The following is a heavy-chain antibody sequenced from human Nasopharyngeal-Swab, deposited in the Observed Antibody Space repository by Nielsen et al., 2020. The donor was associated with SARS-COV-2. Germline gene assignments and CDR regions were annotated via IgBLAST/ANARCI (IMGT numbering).Heavy chain of an antibody. CDR1: GFTFSSYA. J-gene: IGHJ6*02. Sequence: GESLKISCADSGFTFSSYAMSWVRQAPGKGLEWVSAISGSGGSTYYADSVKGRFTISRDNSKNTLYLQMNSLRAEDTAVYYCAKDLLRFLEWSPMDVWGQGTTVTVSS. CDR3: AKDLLRFLEWSPMDV. D-gene: IGHD3-3*01. CDR2: ISGSGGST. V-gene: IGHV3-23*01.